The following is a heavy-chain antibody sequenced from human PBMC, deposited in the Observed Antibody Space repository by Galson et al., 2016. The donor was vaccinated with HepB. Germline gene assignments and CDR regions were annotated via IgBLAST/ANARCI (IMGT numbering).Heavy chain of an antibody. D-gene: IGHD6-19*01. CDR1: GFTSQNYA. V-gene: IGHV3-43D*03. CDR3: AKDIYTGGWSKGDGFHY. CDR2: ITWDGDTT. J-gene: IGHJ4*02. Sequence: SLRLSCAASGFTSQNYAMHWVRQAPGKGLEWISLITWDGDTTYYANSVKGRFTISRDNSKNSLYLQMSSLRAEDTALYYCAKDIYTGGWSKGDGFHYWGQGTLVTVSS.